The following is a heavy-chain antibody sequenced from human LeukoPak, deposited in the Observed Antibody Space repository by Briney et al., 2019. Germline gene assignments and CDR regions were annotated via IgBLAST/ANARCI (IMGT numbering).Heavy chain of an antibody. Sequence: GESLKISCAASGFTFSSYSMNWVRQAPGKGLEWLSYITSSSSNIYYADSVKGRFTISRDNAKNSLYLQMNSLRDEDTALYYCVRSKTYFFEYWGQGALVTVSS. D-gene: IGHD1-26*01. V-gene: IGHV3-48*02. CDR2: ITSSSSNI. CDR1: GFTFSSYS. J-gene: IGHJ4*02. CDR3: VRSKTYFFEY.